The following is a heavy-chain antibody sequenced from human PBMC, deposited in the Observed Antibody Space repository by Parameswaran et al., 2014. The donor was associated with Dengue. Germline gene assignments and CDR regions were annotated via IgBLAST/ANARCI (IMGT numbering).Heavy chain of an antibody. J-gene: IGHJ4*02. Sequence: GESLKISCAASGFTFSSYSMNWVRQAPGKGLEWVSSISSSSSYIYYADSVKGRFTISRDNAKNSLYLQMNSLRAEDTAVYYCARGAIAAAGYYFDYWGQGTLVTVSS. V-gene: IGHV3-21*01. CDR3: ARGAIAAAGYYFDY. CDR2: ISSSSSYI. CDR1: GFTFSSYS. D-gene: IGHD6-13*01.